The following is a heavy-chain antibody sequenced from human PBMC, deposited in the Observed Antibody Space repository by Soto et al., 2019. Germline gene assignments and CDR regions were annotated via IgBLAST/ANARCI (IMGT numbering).Heavy chain of an antibody. CDR1: GGTFSSYA. D-gene: IGHD3-22*01. CDR2: IIPIFGTA. Sequence: GASVKVSCKASGGTFSSYAISWVRQAPGQGLEWMGGIIPIFGTANYAQKFQGRVTITADESTSTAYMELSSLRSEDTAVYYCARDHKRDYYDSSGHFDYWRQRTLVTVSS. J-gene: IGHJ4*02. V-gene: IGHV1-69*13. CDR3: ARDHKRDYYDSSGHFDY.